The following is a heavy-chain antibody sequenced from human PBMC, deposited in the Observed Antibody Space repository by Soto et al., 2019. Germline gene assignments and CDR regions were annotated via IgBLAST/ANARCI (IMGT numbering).Heavy chain of an antibody. CDR2: ISGSGGST. V-gene: IGHV3-23*01. D-gene: IGHD3-10*01. CDR1: GFTFSSYA. J-gene: IGHJ5*02. Sequence: PGGSLRVSCGASGFTFSSYAMSWGRQAPGKGLEWVSAISGSGGSTYYADSVKGRFTISRDNSKNTLYLQMNSLRAGDTAVYYCAKVKTTMVRGIHCFDPWRQGTLVTVSS. CDR3: AKVKTTMVRGIHCFDP.